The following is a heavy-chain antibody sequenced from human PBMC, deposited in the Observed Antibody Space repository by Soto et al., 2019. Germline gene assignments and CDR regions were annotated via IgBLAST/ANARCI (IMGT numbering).Heavy chain of an antibody. D-gene: IGHD1-26*01. CDR1: GYSFSDSA. J-gene: IGHJ4*02. CDR3: ARLWSELDPNFDH. Sequence: EVQLVESGGGLVQPGGSLKLSCAASGYSFSDSALHWVRQASGKGLEWVGRIRSKENNYATVYGASVKGRFTISRDDSKNMAYLQMNSLKIEDTAVYYCARLWSELDPNFDHWGQGTLVSVSS. V-gene: IGHV3-73*02. CDR2: IRSKENNYAT.